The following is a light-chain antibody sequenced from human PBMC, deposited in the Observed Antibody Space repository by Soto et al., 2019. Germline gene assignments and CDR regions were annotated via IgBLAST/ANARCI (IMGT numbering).Light chain of an antibody. CDR3: AAWDDSLNRNVV. J-gene: IGLJ2*01. Sequence: QSALTQPPSASGTPGQRVTISCSGSSSNIGSNTVNWHQQLPGTAPKLLIYSNNQRPSGVPDRFSGSKSGTSASLAISGLQSEDEADYYCAAWDDSLNRNVVFGGGTQLTVL. CDR1: SSNIGSNT. V-gene: IGLV1-44*01. CDR2: SNN.